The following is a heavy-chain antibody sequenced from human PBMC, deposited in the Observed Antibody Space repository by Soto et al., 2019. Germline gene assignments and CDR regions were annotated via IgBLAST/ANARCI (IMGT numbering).Heavy chain of an antibody. J-gene: IGHJ4*02. D-gene: IGHD5-12*01. V-gene: IGHV3-21*01. CDR3: APALVGYSGYGGYDY. Sequence: EVQLVESGGGLVKPGGSLRLSCAASGFTFSSYSMNWVRQAPGKGLEWVSSISSSSSYIYYADSVKGRFTISRDNAKNSLYLQMNSLRAEDTAVYYCAPALVGYSGYGGYDYWGQGTLVTVSS. CDR2: ISSSSSYI. CDR1: GFTFSSYS.